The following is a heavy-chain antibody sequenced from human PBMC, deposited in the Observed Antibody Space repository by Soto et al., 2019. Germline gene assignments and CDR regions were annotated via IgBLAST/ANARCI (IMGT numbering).Heavy chain of an antibody. D-gene: IGHD5-12*01. CDR1: GGSFSSYY. CDR2: INHSGST. Sequence: SDTLSLTCAVYGGSFSSYYWSWIRQPPGKGLEWIGEINHSGSTNYNPSLKSRVTISVDTSKNQFSLKLSSVTAAGTAVYYCARGLGYSGYDRGWFDPWGQGTLVTVSS. V-gene: IGHV4-34*01. CDR3: ARGLGYSGYDRGWFDP. J-gene: IGHJ5*02.